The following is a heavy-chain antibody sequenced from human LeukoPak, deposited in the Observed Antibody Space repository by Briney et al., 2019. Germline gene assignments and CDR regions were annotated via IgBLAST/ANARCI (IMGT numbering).Heavy chain of an antibody. V-gene: IGHV1-69*01. Sequence: ASVKVSCKASGGTFSSYAISWVRQAPGQGLEWMGGIIPIFGTANYAQKFQGRVTITADESTSTAYMELSSLRSEDTAMYYCARAHITIFGVVDYGMDVWGQGTTVTVSS. CDR1: GGTFSSYA. CDR2: IIPIFGTA. CDR3: ARAHITIFGVVDYGMDV. J-gene: IGHJ6*02. D-gene: IGHD3-3*01.